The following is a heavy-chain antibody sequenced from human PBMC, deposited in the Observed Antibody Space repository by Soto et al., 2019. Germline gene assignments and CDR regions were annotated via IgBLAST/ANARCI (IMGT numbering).Heavy chain of an antibody. CDR1: GFTFSSYG. V-gene: IGHV3-33*01. CDR2: IWYDGSNK. Sequence: QVQLVESGGGVVQPGRSLRLSCAASGFTFSSYGMHWVRQAPGKGLEWVAVIWYDGSNKYYADSVKGRFTISRDNSKNTLYLQMNSMRAEDTAVYYCASGEGGMDFWGQGTTVTVSS. D-gene: IGHD4-17*01. CDR3: ASGEGGMDF. J-gene: IGHJ6*02.